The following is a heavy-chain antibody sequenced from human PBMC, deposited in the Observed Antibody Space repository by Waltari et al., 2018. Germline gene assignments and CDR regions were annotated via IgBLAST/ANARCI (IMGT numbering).Heavy chain of an antibody. J-gene: IGHJ2*01. CDR3: AREVYDFWSGYSTDYWYFDL. D-gene: IGHD3-3*01. V-gene: IGHV4-59*01. Sequence: QVQLQESGPGVVKPSETLSLTCTVSGGSISSYYWSWIRQPPGKGLEWIGYISYSGSTNYNPSRNSRVTISVDTSKNQFSLKLRSVTAADTAVYYCAREVYDFWSGYSTDYWYFDLWGRGTLVTVSS. CDR2: ISYSGST. CDR1: GGSISSYY.